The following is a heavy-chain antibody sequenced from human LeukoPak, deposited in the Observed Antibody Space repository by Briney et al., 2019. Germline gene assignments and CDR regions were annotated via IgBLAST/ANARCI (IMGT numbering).Heavy chain of an antibody. CDR2: IWYDGSNK. D-gene: IGHD6-19*01. V-gene: IGHV3-33*01. CDR1: GFTFSSYG. CDR3: AREQQWLVHYFDY. J-gene: IGHJ4*02. Sequence: GGPLRLSCAASGFTFSSYGMHWVRQAPGKGLEWVAVIWYDGSNKYYADSVKGRFTISRDNSKNALYLQMNSLRAEDTAVYYCAREQQWLVHYFDYWGQGTLVTVSS.